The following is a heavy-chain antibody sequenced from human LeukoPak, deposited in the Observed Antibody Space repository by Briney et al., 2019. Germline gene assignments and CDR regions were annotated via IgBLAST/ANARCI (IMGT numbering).Heavy chain of an antibody. CDR1: GFTFSSYG. CDR2: ISYDGTNN. CDR3: ARRAGAYSHPYDY. Sequence: PGGSLRLSCAASGFTFSSYGMHWVRQAPGKGLEWVAIISYDGTNNYYADSVKGRFTISRDNSKNTLYLQMNSLRAEDTAVYYCARRAGAYSHPYDYWGQGTLVTVSS. J-gene: IGHJ4*02. D-gene: IGHD4/OR15-4a*01. V-gene: IGHV3-30*03.